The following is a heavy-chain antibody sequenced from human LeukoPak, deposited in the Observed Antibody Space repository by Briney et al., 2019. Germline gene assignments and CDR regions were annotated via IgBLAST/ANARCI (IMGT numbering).Heavy chain of an antibody. D-gene: IGHD2-8*01. Sequence: PSETLSLTCSVSGDSISSFCWNWIRQSPGKGLEWIGNIHYSGNSNYNPSLKSRVTMSIDTSRKQFFLKLTSVTAADTAVYYCVLAPNSNWFDFWGQGAQVTVSS. J-gene: IGHJ5*01. CDR1: GDSISSFC. CDR3: VLAPNSNWFDF. V-gene: IGHV4-59*08. CDR2: IHYSGNS.